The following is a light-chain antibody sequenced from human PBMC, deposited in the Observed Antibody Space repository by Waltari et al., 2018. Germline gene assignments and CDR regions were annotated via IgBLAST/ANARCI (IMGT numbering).Light chain of an antibody. Sequence: EIVMTQSPATLSVSPGERATLSCRASQSINSNVAWYQQKPGHAPRLLIYGASARATGIPVRFSGSGSGTEFTLTISSLQSDDFGVYYCQQYNNWPRTFGQGTKVEI. CDR1: QSINSN. CDR3: QQYNNWPRT. CDR2: GAS. V-gene: IGKV3-15*01. J-gene: IGKJ1*01.